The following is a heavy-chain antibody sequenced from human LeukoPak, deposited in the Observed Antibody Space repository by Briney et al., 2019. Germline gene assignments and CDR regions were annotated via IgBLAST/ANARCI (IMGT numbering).Heavy chain of an antibody. CDR2: IIPIFGTA. CDR1: GGTFSSYA. CDR3: ARGYCSSTSCYQENWFDP. Sequence: SVKVSCKASGGTFSSYAISWVRQTPGQGLEWMGGIIPIFGTANYAQKFQGRVTITTDESTSTAYMELSSLRSEDTAVYYCARGYCSSTSCYQENWFDPWGQGTLVTVSS. V-gene: IGHV1-69*05. D-gene: IGHD2-2*01. J-gene: IGHJ5*02.